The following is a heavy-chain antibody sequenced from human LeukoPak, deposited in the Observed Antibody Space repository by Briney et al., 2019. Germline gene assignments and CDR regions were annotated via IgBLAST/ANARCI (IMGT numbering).Heavy chain of an antibody. CDR1: GGSISSYY. Sequence: PSETLSLTCTVSGGSISSYYWSWIRQPPGKGLEWIGHIYYSGSNNYNPSLKSRVTISLDTSKNQFSLELSSVTAADTAVYYCARGRGSSGYYLRWFDPWGQGTLVTVSS. CDR2: IYYSGSN. J-gene: IGHJ5*02. CDR3: ARGRGSSGYYLRWFDP. D-gene: IGHD3-22*01. V-gene: IGHV4-59*01.